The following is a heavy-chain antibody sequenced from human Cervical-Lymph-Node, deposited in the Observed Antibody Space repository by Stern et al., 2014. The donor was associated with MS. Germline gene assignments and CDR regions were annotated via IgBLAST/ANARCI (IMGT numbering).Heavy chain of an antibody. Sequence: VQLVESGAEVKKPGASVKVSCKASGYSFTDFNTHWVRQAPGQGLEWMGRISPHTGGARYAEKFQGRVTMTRDTSITTAYMELDRLTYDDTAVYYCATHGGSSFQMDVWGQGTTVTVSS. V-gene: IGHV1-2*06. CDR2: ISPHTGGA. J-gene: IGHJ6*02. CDR1: GYSFTDFN. D-gene: IGHD6-13*01. CDR3: ATHGGSSFQMDV.